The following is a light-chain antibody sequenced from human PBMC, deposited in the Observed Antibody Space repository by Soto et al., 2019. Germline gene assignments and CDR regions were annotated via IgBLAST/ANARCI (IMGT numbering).Light chain of an antibody. CDR3: AAWDDSLSRAV. CDR2: SNN. Sequence: QSVLTHPPSASGIPGQRGTIPCSGSSSHIGGNYVYWYQQLPGTAPKLLIYSNNHRPSGVPDRFSGSKSGTSASLAISGLRSEDEAHYYCAAWDDSLSRAVFGGGTQLTVL. V-gene: IGLV1-47*02. CDR1: SSHIGGNY. J-gene: IGLJ7*01.